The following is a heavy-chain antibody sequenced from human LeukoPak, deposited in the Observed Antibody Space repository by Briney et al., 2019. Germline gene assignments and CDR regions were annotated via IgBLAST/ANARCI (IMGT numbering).Heavy chain of an antibody. D-gene: IGHD3-10*01. J-gene: IGHJ4*02. CDR2: IYPSDSDT. CDR1: GYSFTSYW. Sequence: ASVKVSCKGSGYSFTSYWIGWVRQMPGEGLEWMGIIYPSDSDTRYSTSFQGQVTLSADKSISTAYLQWSSLKASDTAIYYCARHYGSASYYFDYWGQGTLVTVSS. V-gene: IGHV5-51*01. CDR3: ARHYGSASYYFDY.